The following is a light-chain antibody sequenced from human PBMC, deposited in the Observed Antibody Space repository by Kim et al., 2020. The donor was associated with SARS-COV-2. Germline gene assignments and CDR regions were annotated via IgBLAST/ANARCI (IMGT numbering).Light chain of an antibody. Sequence: DIQMTQSPSTLSASVGDRVTITCRASQSIDIYLAWYQQKPGKAPKLLISEASTLEAGVPSRFSASGSGTEFTLTLTSLQPDDFATYYCQLRVTYSPMAFGQGTKVDI. CDR2: EAS. V-gene: IGKV1-5*03. CDR3: QLRVTYSPMA. J-gene: IGKJ1*01. CDR1: QSIDIY.